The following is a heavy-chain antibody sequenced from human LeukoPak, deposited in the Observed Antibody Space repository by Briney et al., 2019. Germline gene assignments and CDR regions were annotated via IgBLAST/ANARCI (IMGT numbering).Heavy chain of an antibody. CDR1: GYSFTSNW. CDR2: IFPGDSNT. J-gene: IGHJ4*02. Sequence: GESLKISCKASGYSFTSNWIAWVRQMPGKGLEMMGIIFPGDSNTRYSPSFQGQVTISVHKSISAAYLQWSSLKASDTARYYCARQGCSSTSCHTIDYWGQGTLVTVSS. CDR3: ARQGCSSTSCHTIDY. V-gene: IGHV5-51*01. D-gene: IGHD2-2*02.